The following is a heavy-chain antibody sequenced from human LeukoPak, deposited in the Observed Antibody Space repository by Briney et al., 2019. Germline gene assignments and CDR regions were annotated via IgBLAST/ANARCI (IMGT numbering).Heavy chain of an antibody. Sequence: SETLSLTCTVSGYSISSGYYWGWIRQPPWKGLEWIGNIYYSGTTYYNPSLKSRVTISVDTSKNQFSLKLNSVTAADTAVYYCARDRLRWPKIDYWGQGTLVTVSS. CDR3: ARDRLRWPKIDY. D-gene: IGHD4-23*01. J-gene: IGHJ4*02. V-gene: IGHV4-38-2*02. CDR1: GYSISSGYY. CDR2: IYYSGTT.